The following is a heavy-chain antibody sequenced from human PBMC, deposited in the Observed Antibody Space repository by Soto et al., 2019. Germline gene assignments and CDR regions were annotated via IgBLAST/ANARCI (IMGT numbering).Heavy chain of an antibody. D-gene: IGHD6-19*01. CDR3: AKGGGSYTTGWYNDY. V-gene: IGHV4-4*08. Sequence: QVQLQESGPGLVKPSETMSLTCTVSGVSLSNSYCSWARQPPGKGLEWIGHIWSSGSTNYNPSLRSRATMSVDTPKNKASLNLSSVTATDAAIYYCAKGGGSYTTGWYNDYWGQGTLVTVSS. CDR1: GVSLSNSY. J-gene: IGHJ4*02. CDR2: IWSSGST.